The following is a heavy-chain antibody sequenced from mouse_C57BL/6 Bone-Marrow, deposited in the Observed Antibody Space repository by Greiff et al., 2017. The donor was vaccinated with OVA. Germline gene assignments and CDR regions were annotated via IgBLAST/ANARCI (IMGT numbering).Heavy chain of an antibody. J-gene: IGHJ2*01. D-gene: IGHD2-4*01. Sequence: VHVKQSGPELVKPGASVKISCKASGYSFTGYYMHWVKQSHGNILDWIGYIYPYNGVSSYNQKFKGKATLTVDKSSSTAYMELRSLTSEDSAVYYCARQRYYYDYDDYFDYWGQGTTLTVSS. CDR2: IYPYNGVS. V-gene: IGHV1-31*01. CDR3: ARQRYYYDYDDYFDY. CDR1: GYSFTGYY.